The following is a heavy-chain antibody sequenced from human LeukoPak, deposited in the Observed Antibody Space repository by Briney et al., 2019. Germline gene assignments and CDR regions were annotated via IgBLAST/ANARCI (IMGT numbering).Heavy chain of an antibody. CDR1: GYTFTTYD. Sequence: GASVKVSCKATGYTFTTYDIRWGRQTTGQGLGWMGWINPDSGMAESAPKFEGRVTITRNTSITTAYMEMTSLTLADTAVYYCTRDRRIRGVIVFDPWGQGTQVIVSS. D-gene: IGHD3-10*01. CDR3: TRDRRIRGVIVFDP. CDR2: INPDSGMA. V-gene: IGHV1-8*03. J-gene: IGHJ5*02.